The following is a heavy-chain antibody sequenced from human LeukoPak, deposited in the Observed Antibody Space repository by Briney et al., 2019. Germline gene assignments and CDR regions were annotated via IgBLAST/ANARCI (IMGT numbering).Heavy chain of an antibody. CDR1: GGSFSGYY. Sequence: SETLSLTCAVYGGSFSGYYWSWIRQPPGKGLEWIGEINHSGSTNYNPSLKSRVTISVDTSKNQFSLKLSSVTAADTAVYYCARHRGGNFDWLLLPWPRGFDPWGQGTLVTVSS. J-gene: IGHJ5*02. D-gene: IGHD3-9*01. V-gene: IGHV4-34*01. CDR2: INHSGST. CDR3: ARHRGGNFDWLLLPWPRGFDP.